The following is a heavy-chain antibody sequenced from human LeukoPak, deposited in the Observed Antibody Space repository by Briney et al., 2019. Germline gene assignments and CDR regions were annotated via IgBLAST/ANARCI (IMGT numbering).Heavy chain of an antibody. Sequence: GESLKISCKGSGYSFSNYWIGWVRQMPGKGLELMDIIYPDDSDIRYSPSFQGQVTIAADKSISTASLQWSSLKASDTGIYYCARATGDDGYFDFWGQGTLVTVSS. CDR3: ARATGDDGYFDF. J-gene: IGHJ4*02. V-gene: IGHV5-51*01. CDR2: IYPDDSDI. CDR1: GYSFSNYW.